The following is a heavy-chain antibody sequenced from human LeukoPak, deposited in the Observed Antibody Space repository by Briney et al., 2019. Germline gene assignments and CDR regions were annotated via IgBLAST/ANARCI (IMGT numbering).Heavy chain of an antibody. Sequence: GESLRLSCAASGFIVSDNYVTWVRQAPGKGLEWVSYISSSGSTIYYADSVKGRFTISRDNAKNSLYLQMNSLRAEDTAVYYCATDGGPAYSSSWYLYWGQGSLVTVSS. V-gene: IGHV3-11*04. CDR2: ISSSGSTI. D-gene: IGHD6-13*01. CDR1: GFIVSDNY. CDR3: ATDGGPAYSSSWYLY. J-gene: IGHJ4*02.